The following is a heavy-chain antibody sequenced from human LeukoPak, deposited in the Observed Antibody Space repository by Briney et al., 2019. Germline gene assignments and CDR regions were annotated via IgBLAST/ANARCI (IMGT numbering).Heavy chain of an antibody. Sequence: SETLSLTCTISDDSISNNRYFWAWIRQPPGKGLEWIGSINYSGRTYYNPSLKSRLTMSVDTAKRQFSLKLSSVTAADTAVYYCARDRYYDSGSYYNWGQGTLVTVSS. CDR2: INYSGRT. CDR3: ARDRYYDSGSYYN. D-gene: IGHD3-10*01. CDR1: DDSISNNRYF. J-gene: IGHJ4*02. V-gene: IGHV4-39*07.